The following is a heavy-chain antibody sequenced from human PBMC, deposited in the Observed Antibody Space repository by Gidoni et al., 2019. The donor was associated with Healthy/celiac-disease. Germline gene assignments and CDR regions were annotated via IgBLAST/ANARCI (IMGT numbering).Heavy chain of an antibody. CDR3: AKLGCSGGSCYYDAFDV. Sequence: EVQLLESGGGLVQPGGSLRLSCAASGFTFSSYAMGWVRQAPGKGLEWVSAISGSGGSTYYADSVKGRFTISRDNSKNTLYLQMNSLRAEDTAVYYCAKLGCSGGSCYYDAFDVWGQGTMVTVSS. V-gene: IGHV3-23*01. J-gene: IGHJ3*01. CDR1: GFTFSSYA. D-gene: IGHD2-15*01. CDR2: ISGSGGST.